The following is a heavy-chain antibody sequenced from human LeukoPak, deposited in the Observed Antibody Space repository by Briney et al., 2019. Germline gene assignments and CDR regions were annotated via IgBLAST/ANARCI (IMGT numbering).Heavy chain of an antibody. Sequence: PGGSLRLSCAASGFTFSSYWMSWVRQAPGKGLEWVANIKQDGSEKYYVDSVKGRFTISRDNSKNTLYLQMNSLRAEDTAVYYCAKCATLIRFLRGGGYFDLWGRGTLVTVSS. D-gene: IGHD3-3*01. CDR1: GFTFSSYW. J-gene: IGHJ2*01. CDR3: AKCATLIRFLRGGGYFDL. CDR2: IKQDGSEK. V-gene: IGHV3-7*03.